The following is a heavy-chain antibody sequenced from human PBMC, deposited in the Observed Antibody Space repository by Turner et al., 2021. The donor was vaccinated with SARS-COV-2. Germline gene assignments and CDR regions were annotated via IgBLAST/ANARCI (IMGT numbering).Heavy chain of an antibody. CDR3: ARNVEMRKMKNWFDS. J-gene: IGHJ5*01. CDR1: VHSFVSHD. D-gene: IGHD2-15*01. CDR2: MSPESGST. Sequence: QVQLVLSGAEVKKPWASVMDSRSASVHSFVSHDINWVLQAPGQGRQWMGWMSPESGSTGTAQIFQGRMTMTRNTSTNTAYMSMSALRSDDTAVYFCARNVEMRKMKNWFDSWGQGTLVTVS. V-gene: IGHV1-8*01.